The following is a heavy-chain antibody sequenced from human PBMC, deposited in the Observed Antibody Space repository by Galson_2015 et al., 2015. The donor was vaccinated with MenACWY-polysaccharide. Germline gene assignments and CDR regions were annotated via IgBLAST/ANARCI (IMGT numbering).Heavy chain of an antibody. CDR2: IYSTGST. D-gene: IGHD2-2*01. Sequence: SLRLSCAASGFSVSNNYMGWVRQAPGKGLEWVSLIYSTGSTFHADPVKGRFTIPRDDSKNTVYLQMDSLRPEDTAVYYCVSGGQITSAFYGALDWGQGTPVTVSS. J-gene: IGHJ4*02. V-gene: IGHV3-53*01. CDR3: VSGGQITSAFYGALD. CDR1: GFSVSNNY.